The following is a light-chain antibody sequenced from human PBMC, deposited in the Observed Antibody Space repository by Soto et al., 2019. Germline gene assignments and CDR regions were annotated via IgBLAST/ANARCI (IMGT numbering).Light chain of an antibody. CDR2: GAS. Sequence: EIVLTQSPGTLSLSPGERATLSCRASQSVSSSYLAWYQQKPGQAPRLLIYGASSRATGIPDRFSGSGSGTAFTLTISRLEPEDFALYYCQQYGSSLFTFGPGTNVDIK. CDR1: QSVSSSY. V-gene: IGKV3-20*01. J-gene: IGKJ3*01. CDR3: QQYGSSLFT.